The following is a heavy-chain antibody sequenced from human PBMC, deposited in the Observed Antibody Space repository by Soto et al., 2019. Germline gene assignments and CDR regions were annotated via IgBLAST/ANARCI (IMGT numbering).Heavy chain of an antibody. D-gene: IGHD2-2*01. V-gene: IGHV3-30-3*01. CDR1: GFTFSCYA. J-gene: IGHJ6*02. CDR2: ISYDGSNK. Sequence: QVQLVESGGGVVQPGRSLRLSCAASGFTFSCYAMHWVRQAPGKGLEWVAVISYDGSNKYYADSVKGRFTISRDNSKNTLYLQMNSLRAEDTAVYYCARERIVVVPAAIMRYGMDVWGQGTTVTVSS. CDR3: ARERIVVVPAAIMRYGMDV.